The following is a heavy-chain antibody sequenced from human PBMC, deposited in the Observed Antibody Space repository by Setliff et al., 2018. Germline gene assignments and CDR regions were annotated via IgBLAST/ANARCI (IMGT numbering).Heavy chain of an antibody. CDR1: GYSFSDFW. Sequence: PGESLKISCKGSGYSFSDFWIGWVRQMPGKGLEWMGTIYPGNADTRYSPSFQGQVTISTDTSISTAYLQWSSLKASDTAIYYCARIDGSGTYYNLDYWGQGTLVTVSS. J-gene: IGHJ4*02. V-gene: IGHV5-51*01. D-gene: IGHD3-10*01. CDR3: ARIDGSGTYYNLDY. CDR2: IYPGNADT.